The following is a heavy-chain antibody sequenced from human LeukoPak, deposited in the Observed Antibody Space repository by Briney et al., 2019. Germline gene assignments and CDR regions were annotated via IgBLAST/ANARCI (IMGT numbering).Heavy chain of an antibody. V-gene: IGHV3-9*01. CDR2: ISRNSGSI. D-gene: IGHD6-19*01. J-gene: IGHJ5*02. CDR3: AKDGGSGWLYNWFDP. CDR1: GFTFGDYD. Sequence: GGSLRPSCAASGFTFGDYDMHWVRQAPGKGLEWVSGISRNSGSIGYADSVKGRITISRVNAKNSLYLQMNRLRAEDTALYYFAKDGGSGWLYNWFDPWGQGTLVTVSS.